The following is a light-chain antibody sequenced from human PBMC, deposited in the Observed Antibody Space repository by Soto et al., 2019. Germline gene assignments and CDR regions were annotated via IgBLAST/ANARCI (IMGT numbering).Light chain of an antibody. CDR1: QSVSSN. J-gene: IGKJ1*01. CDR2: GAS. CDR3: KQYFNWPRT. V-gene: IGKV3-15*01. Sequence: DIVMTQSLAPLSVSPGATANFSCRASQSVSSNLAWYQQKPGQAHRLLIYGASTRASGIQASFSGSGSGTEFTLNISSMKSKEFAVYDCKQYFNWPRTVGQGTTVEIK.